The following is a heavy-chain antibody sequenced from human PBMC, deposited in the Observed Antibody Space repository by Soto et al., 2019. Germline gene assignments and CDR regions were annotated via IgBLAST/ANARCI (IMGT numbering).Heavy chain of an antibody. CDR3: ARDTFGSSSLFYDAFDI. Sequence: QVQLVQSGAEVKKPGASVKVSCKTSGYTFITYYIHCVRQAPGQGLEWMGIINPSGGGTNYAQRFKGRVTMTRDTSTSTVYMELSSLISEDTAVSYCARDTFGSSSLFYDAFDIWGQGTMLTVSS. CDR2: INPSGGGT. D-gene: IGHD3-16*01. CDR1: GYTFITYY. J-gene: IGHJ3*02. V-gene: IGHV1-46*01.